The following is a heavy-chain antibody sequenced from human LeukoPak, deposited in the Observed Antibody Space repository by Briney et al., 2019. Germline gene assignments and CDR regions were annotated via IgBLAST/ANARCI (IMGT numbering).Heavy chain of an antibody. D-gene: IGHD6-19*01. CDR3: ARDLAVAGIYNWFDP. Sequence: SETLSLACTVSGGSISSYYWSWIRQPAGKGLEWIGRIYTSGSTNYNPSLKSRVTMSVDTSKNQFSLKLSSVTAADTAVYYCARDLAVAGIYNWFDPWGQGTLVTVSS. V-gene: IGHV4-4*07. CDR2: IYTSGST. CDR1: GGSISSYY. J-gene: IGHJ5*02.